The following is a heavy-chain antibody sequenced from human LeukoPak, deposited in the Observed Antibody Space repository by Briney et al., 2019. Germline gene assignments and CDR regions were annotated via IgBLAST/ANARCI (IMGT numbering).Heavy chain of an antibody. CDR3: ASRKLGNDY. V-gene: IGHV4-59*02. CDR1: GGSVSDYY. CDR2: IYHTGST. Sequence: SETLSLTCTISGGSVSDYYWSWIRQPPGKGLEWIGYIYHTGSTSYSPSLKSRVTISADTSQNRFSLKLSSVTAADTAVYYCASRKLGNDYWGQGTLVTVSS. J-gene: IGHJ4*02. D-gene: IGHD7-27*01.